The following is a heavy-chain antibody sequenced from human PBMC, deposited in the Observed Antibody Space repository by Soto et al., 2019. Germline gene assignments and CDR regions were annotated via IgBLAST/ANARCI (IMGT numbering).Heavy chain of an antibody. CDR3: ARGRWLRSAFDY. J-gene: IGHJ4*02. D-gene: IGHD5-12*01. CDR1: GGSFSGYY. V-gene: IGHV4-34*01. Sequence: QVQLQQWGAGLLKPSETLSLTCAVYGGSFSGYYWSWIRQPPGKGLEWIGEINHSGSTNYNPSLKSRXXLXVXXSKNQFSLNLNSVTAADTAVYYCARGRWLRSAFDYWGQGTLVTVSS. CDR2: INHSGST.